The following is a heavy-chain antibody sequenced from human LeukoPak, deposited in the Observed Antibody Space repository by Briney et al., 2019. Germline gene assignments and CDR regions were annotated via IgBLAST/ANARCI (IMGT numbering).Heavy chain of an antibody. CDR1: GGTFSSYA. CDR2: IIPILGIA. D-gene: IGHD4-17*01. CDR3: ARFSLYGDYSPFDY. V-gene: IGHV1-69*04. J-gene: IGHJ4*02. Sequence: ASVKVSCKASGGTFSSYAISWVRPAPGQGLEWMGRIIPILGIANYAQKFQGRVTITADKSTSTAYMELSSLRSEDTAVYYCARFSLYGDYSPFDYWGQGTLVTVSS.